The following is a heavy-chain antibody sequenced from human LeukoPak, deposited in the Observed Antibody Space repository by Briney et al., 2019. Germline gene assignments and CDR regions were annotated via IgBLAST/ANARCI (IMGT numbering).Heavy chain of an antibody. V-gene: IGHV4-4*02. CDR1: GGSISSNNW. J-gene: IGHJ4*02. D-gene: IGHD1-26*01. CDR3: ARSGSYGGHFDN. CDR2: IHHGGST. Sequence: SETLSLTCAVSGGSISSNNWWSWVRQPPGKGLELIGEIHHGGSTNYNPSLKSRVTISVDTSKNQFSLKLTSVTAADTAVYYCARSGSYGGHFDNWGQGTLVTVSS.